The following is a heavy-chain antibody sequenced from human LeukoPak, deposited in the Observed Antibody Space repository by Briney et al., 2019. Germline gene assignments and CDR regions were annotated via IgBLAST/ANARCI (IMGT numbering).Heavy chain of an antibody. CDR1: GGSISSCGYY. D-gene: IGHD6-6*01. Sequence: SETLSLTCTVSGGSISSCGYYWSWIRQNPGKGLEWIGYIYYSGSTYYNPSLKSRVTISVDTSKNQFSLKLSSVTAADTAVYYCARSPYSSSSGYFDYWGQGTLVTVSS. CDR2: IYYSGST. CDR3: ARSPYSSSSGYFDY. J-gene: IGHJ4*02. V-gene: IGHV4-31*03.